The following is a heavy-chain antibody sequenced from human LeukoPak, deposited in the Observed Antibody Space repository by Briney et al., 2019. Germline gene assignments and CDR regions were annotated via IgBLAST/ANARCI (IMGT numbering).Heavy chain of an antibody. J-gene: IGHJ5*02. CDR1: GYTFTSYG. CDR3: ARAEGYCSSTSCINTNWFDP. Sequence: ASVKVSCKASGYTFTSYGISWVRQAPGQGLEWMGWISAYNGNTNYAQKLQGRVTMTTDTSTSTAYMELRSLRSDDTAVYYCARAEGYCSSTSCINTNWFDPWGQGTLVTVSS. D-gene: IGHD2-2*01. V-gene: IGHV1-18*01. CDR2: ISAYNGNT.